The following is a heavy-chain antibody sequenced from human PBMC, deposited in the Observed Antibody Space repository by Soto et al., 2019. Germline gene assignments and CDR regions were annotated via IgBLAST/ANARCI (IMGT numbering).Heavy chain of an antibody. J-gene: IGHJ4*02. V-gene: IGHV1-69*13. CDR3: ARVLISGYLFDY. D-gene: IGHD3-22*01. Sequence: GASVKVSCKASGGTFSSYAISWVRQAPGQGLEWMGGIIPIFGTANYAQKFQGRVTITADESTSPAYMELSSLRSEDTAVYYCARVLISGYLFDYWGQGTLVTVSS. CDR2: IIPIFGTA. CDR1: GGTFSSYA.